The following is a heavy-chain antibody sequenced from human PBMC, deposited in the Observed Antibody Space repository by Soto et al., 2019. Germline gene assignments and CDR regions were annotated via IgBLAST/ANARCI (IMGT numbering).Heavy chain of an antibody. V-gene: IGHV1-18*01. Sequence: QVQLVQSGAEVKKPGASVKVSCKAYGNTFTSYGISWVRQAPGQGLEWMGWISVYNGNTNYAQKLQGRVTMTTDTSTSTAYMELRSLRSDDTAVYYCARDVRGHYYYYGMDVWGQGTTVTVSS. D-gene: IGHD5-12*01. CDR2: ISVYNGNT. J-gene: IGHJ6*02. CDR1: GNTFTSYG. CDR3: ARDVRGHYYYYGMDV.